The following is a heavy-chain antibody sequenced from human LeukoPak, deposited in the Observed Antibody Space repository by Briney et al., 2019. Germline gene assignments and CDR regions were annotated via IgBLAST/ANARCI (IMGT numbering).Heavy chain of an antibody. CDR2: IYYSGST. CDR1: GGSISSSSYY. V-gene: IGHV4-39*07. Sequence: SETLSLTCTVSGGSISSSSYYWGWIRQPPGKGLEWIGTIYYSGSTYYNPSLKSRVTISVDTSKNQFSLKLSSVTAADTAVYYCARDKGYYYDSSGRNDAFDIWGQGTMVTVSS. J-gene: IGHJ3*02. D-gene: IGHD3-22*01. CDR3: ARDKGYYYDSSGRNDAFDI.